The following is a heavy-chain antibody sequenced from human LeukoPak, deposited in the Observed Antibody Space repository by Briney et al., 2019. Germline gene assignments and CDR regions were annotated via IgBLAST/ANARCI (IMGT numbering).Heavy chain of an antibody. CDR3: AREDYGDYSWFDP. Sequence: GGSLRLSCAASGFTFSSYSMNWVRQAPGKGLEWVSSISSSSSYVYYADSVKGRFTISRDNAKNSLYLQMNSLRAEDTAVYYCAREDYGDYSWFDPWGQGTLVTVSS. V-gene: IGHV3-21*01. CDR1: GFTFSSYS. D-gene: IGHD4-17*01. CDR2: ISSSSSYV. J-gene: IGHJ5*02.